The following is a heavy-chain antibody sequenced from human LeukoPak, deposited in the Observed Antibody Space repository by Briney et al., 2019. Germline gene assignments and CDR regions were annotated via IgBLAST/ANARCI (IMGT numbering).Heavy chain of an antibody. CDR3: ARDGGMVREDKAFDI. CDR1: GGSISSGGYY. CDR2: IYYSGST. Sequence: PSETLSLTCTVSGGSISSGGYYWSWIRQHPGKGLEWIGYIYYSGSTYYNPSLKSRVTISVGTSKNQFSLKLSSVTAADTAVYYCARDGGMVREDKAFDIWGQGTMVTVSS. D-gene: IGHD3-10*01. V-gene: IGHV4-31*03. J-gene: IGHJ3*02.